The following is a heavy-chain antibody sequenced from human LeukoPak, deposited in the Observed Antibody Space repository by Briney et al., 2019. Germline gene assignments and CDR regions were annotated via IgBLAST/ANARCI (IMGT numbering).Heavy chain of an antibody. J-gene: IGHJ4*02. D-gene: IGHD1-26*01. V-gene: IGHV3-33*01. CDR3: ARGSGSYYPRSDY. CDR1: RFTFSSYG. Sequence: PGGSLRLSCAASRFTFSSYGMHWVRQAPGKGLEWVAVIWYDGSNKYYADSVKGRFTISRDNSKNTLYLQMNSLRAEDTAVYYCARGSGSYYPRSDYWGQGTLVTVSS. CDR2: IWYDGSNK.